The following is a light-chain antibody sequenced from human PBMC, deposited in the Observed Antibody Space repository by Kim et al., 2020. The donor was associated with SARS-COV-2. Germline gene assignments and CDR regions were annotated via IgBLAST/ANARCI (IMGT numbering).Light chain of an antibody. V-gene: IGKV3-11*01. CDR2: DAF. Sequence: PGEGATLSCRASQSIGSSLAWYQHKPGQAPRLLIYDAFNRATGIPARFSGSGSGTDFTLTISSLEPEDFAVYYCQQRSNWYTFGQGTKLEI. CDR1: QSIGSS. J-gene: IGKJ2*01. CDR3: QQRSNWYT.